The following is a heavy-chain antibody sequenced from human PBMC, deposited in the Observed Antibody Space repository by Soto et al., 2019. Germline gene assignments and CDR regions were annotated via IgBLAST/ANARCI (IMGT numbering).Heavy chain of an antibody. V-gene: IGHV4-4*02. J-gene: IGHJ4*02. Sequence: SETPSLTCAVSGGSISSSNWWNWVRPPPGKGLEWIGEIYHSGSTNYNPSLKSRVTISVDKSKNQFSLKLSSVTAADTAVYYCARGVGYSDYYFDYWGLGTLVTVSS. CDR2: IYHSGST. CDR3: ARGVGYSDYYFDY. D-gene: IGHD4-17*01. CDR1: GGSISSSNW.